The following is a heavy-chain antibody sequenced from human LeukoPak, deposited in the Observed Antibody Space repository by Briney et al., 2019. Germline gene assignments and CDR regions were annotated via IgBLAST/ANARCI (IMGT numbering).Heavy chain of an antibody. J-gene: IGHJ3*02. Sequence: SETVSLTCTVSGGSITSYYWSWIRQTPGKGLEWIGCMYYSGTTNYNPSLKSRVTISVDTSKNQFSLKLSSVTAADTAVYYCARVRDGSSFSAFDMWGQGTMVTVSS. CDR3: ARVRDGSSFSAFDM. V-gene: IGHV4-59*01. CDR2: MYYSGTT. D-gene: IGHD1-26*01. CDR1: GGSITSYY.